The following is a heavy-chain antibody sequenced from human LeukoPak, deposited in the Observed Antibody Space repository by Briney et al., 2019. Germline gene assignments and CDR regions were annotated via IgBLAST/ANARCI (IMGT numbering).Heavy chain of an antibody. CDR2: IYYSGST. J-gene: IGHJ6*03. Sequence: PSETLSLTRTVSGGSISSYYWSWIRQPPGKGLEWIGYIYYSGSTNYNPSLKCRVTISVDTSKNQFSLKLSSVTAADTAVYYCARASFGDPGYMDVWGKGTTVTISS. CDR1: GGSISSYY. D-gene: IGHD2/OR15-2a*01. CDR3: ARASFGDPGYMDV. V-gene: IGHV4-59*01.